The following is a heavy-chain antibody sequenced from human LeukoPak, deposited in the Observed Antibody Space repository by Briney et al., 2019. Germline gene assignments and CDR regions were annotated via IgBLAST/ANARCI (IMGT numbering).Heavy chain of an antibody. CDR3: AGSGFWKDHPAFDI. Sequence: ASVKVSCKASGYTFTRYAVNWVRQAPGQGLEWMGWINTKTGNPTYAQGFTGRFVFSLDTSVTTAYLQIYSLKDEDIAVYYCAGSGFWKDHPAFDIWGLGTLVTVSS. CDR2: INTKTGNP. CDR1: GYTFTRYA. J-gene: IGHJ3*02. D-gene: IGHD3-3*01. V-gene: IGHV7-4-1*01.